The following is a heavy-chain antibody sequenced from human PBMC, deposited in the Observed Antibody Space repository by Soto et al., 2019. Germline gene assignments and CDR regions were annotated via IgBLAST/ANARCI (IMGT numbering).Heavy chain of an antibody. CDR2: IYYSGST. Sequence: SETLLLTCTVAGGSISIFSWSWIRQPPGKGLEWIGYIYYSGSTNYNPSLKSRVTISVDTSKNQFSLKLSSVTAADTAVYYCARGESCGGDCYLYYYGMDVWGQGTTVT. V-gene: IGHV4-59*01. CDR1: GGSISIFS. D-gene: IGHD2-21*02. CDR3: ARGESCGGDCYLYYYGMDV. J-gene: IGHJ6*02.